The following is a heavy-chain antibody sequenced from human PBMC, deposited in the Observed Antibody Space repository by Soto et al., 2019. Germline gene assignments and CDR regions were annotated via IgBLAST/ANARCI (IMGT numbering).Heavy chain of an antibody. D-gene: IGHD6-13*01. J-gene: IGHJ6*02. CDR1: GYTFTSYD. CDR3: ARGVSSSWYEPWYYYYGMDV. CDR2: MNPNSGNT. Sequence: ASVKVSCKASGYTFTSYDINWVRQATGQGLEWLGWMNPNSGNTGYAQKFQGRVTMTRNTSISTAYMELSSLRSEDTAVYYCARGVSSSWYEPWYYYYGMDVWGQGTTVTVSS. V-gene: IGHV1-8*01.